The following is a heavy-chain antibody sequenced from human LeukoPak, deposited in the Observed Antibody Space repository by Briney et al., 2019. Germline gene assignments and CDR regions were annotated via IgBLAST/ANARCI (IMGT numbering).Heavy chain of an antibody. D-gene: IGHD3-22*01. CDR2: IYYSGST. CDR3: ARVRDDSSGSGAFDI. CDR1: GGSVSSGSYY. V-gene: IGHV4-61*01. Sequence: SETLSLTCTVSGGSVSSGSYYWSWIRQPPGKGLEWIGYIYYSGSTNYNPSLKSRVTISVDTSKNQFSLKLSSVTAADTAVYYCARVRDDSSGSGAFDIWGQGTMVTVSS. J-gene: IGHJ3*02.